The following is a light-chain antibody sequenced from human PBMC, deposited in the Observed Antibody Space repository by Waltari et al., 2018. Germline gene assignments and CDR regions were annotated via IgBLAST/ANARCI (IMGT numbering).Light chain of an antibody. CDR2: GAS. CDR1: QSLTKRY. V-gene: IGKV3-20*01. Sequence: VSTHARGTVSLTPEARTSRFGRASQSLTKRYLAWYQHKPGQAPRLLIYGASSRAAGIPDRFSGSGSGTDFTLTISRLEPEDFAVYYCQQYGSSVLYTFGQGTKLEIK. J-gene: IGKJ2*01. CDR3: QQYGSSVLYT.